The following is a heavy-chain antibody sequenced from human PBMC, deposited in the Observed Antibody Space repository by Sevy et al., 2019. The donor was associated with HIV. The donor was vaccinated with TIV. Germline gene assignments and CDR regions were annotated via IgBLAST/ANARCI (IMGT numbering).Heavy chain of an antibody. D-gene: IGHD3-22*01. CDR1: GGSISGYY. V-gene: IGHV4-59*01. CDR2: IYYSGST. J-gene: IGHJ4*02. CDR3: ARFDYHDSSGFDY. Sequence: SETLSLTCTVSGGSISGYYWSWIRQPPGKGLEWIGYIYYSGSTNYNPSLKSRVTVSLDTSKSQFSLKLSSVTAADTAVYYCARFDYHDSSGFDYWGQRTLVTVSS.